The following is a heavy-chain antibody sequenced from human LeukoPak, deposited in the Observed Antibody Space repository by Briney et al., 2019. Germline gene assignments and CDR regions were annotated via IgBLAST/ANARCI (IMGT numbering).Heavy chain of an antibody. CDR3: ARDPHYFDTSGSDYFDY. CDR1: GFAFNSYA. V-gene: IGHV3-74*01. D-gene: IGHD3-22*01. CDR2: IKTDGSST. J-gene: IGHJ4*02. Sequence: PGGSLRLSCAVSGFAFNSYAMHWVRQAPGKGLVWVSRIKTDGSSTSYADSVKGRFTISRDNAKNTVYLQMNSLRAEDTAVYYCARDPHYFDTSGSDYFDYWGQGTLVTVSS.